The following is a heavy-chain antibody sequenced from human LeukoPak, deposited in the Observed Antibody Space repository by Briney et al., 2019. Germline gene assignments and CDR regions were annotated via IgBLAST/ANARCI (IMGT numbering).Heavy chain of an antibody. Sequence: ASVKVSCKASGYTFTSYDINWVRQATGQGLEWMGWMNPNSGNTGYAQKFQGRVNMTRNTSISTAYMELSSLRSEDTAVYYCARGKHRPPYSSGCLGYWGQGTLVTVSS. D-gene: IGHD6-19*01. CDR1: GYTFTSYD. CDR2: MNPNSGNT. CDR3: ARGKHRPPYSSGCLGY. J-gene: IGHJ4*02. V-gene: IGHV1-8*01.